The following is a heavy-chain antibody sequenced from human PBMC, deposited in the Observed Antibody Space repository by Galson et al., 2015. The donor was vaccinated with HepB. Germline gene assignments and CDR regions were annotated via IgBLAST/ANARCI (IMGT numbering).Heavy chain of an antibody. V-gene: IGHV3-11*06. Sequence: SLRLSCAASGFTFSDYYLSWIRQAPGKGLEWVSYISSSSSYTNYADSVKGRFTISRDNAKNSLYLQMNSLRAEDTAVYYCARAWGGIVAPVGYWGQGTLVTVSS. J-gene: IGHJ4*02. D-gene: IGHD1-26*01. CDR1: GFTFSDYY. CDR2: ISSSSSYT. CDR3: ARAWGGIVAPVGY.